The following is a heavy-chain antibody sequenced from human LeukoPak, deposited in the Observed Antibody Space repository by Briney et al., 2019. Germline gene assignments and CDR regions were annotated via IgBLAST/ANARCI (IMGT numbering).Heavy chain of an antibody. V-gene: IGHV1-3*01. Sequence: GASVKVSCMASGYTFTSYAMHWVRQAPGQRLEWMGWIYAGNGNTKYSQKFQGRVTITRDTSASTAYLELSSLRSEDTAVYYCARDRVGRLERHNWFDPWGQGTLVTVSS. CDR2: IYAGNGNT. CDR1: GYTFTSYA. J-gene: IGHJ5*02. CDR3: ARDRVGRLERHNWFDP. D-gene: IGHD1-1*01.